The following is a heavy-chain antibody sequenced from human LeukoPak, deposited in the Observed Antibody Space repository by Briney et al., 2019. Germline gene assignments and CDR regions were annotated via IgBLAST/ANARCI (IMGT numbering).Heavy chain of an antibody. Sequence: SETLSLTCAVYGGSFSGYYWGWIRQPPGKGLEWIGEINHSGSTNYNPSLKSRVTISVDTSKNQFSLKLSSVTAEDTAVYYCARSTMVRGVMPFDYWGQGTLVTVSS. CDR1: GGSFSGYY. CDR3: ARSTMVRGVMPFDY. CDR2: INHSGST. J-gene: IGHJ4*02. V-gene: IGHV4-34*01. D-gene: IGHD3-10*01.